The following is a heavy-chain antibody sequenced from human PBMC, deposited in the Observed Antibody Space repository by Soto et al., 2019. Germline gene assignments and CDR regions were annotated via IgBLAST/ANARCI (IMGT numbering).Heavy chain of an antibody. V-gene: IGHV3-23*05. D-gene: IGHD6-19*01. CDR1: GFTFSSYA. CDR2: ITSTGST. J-gene: IGHJ4*02. CDR3: AKTDKFNSQSPGWAKRFDS. Sequence: VQLLESGGGLAPPGGSLRLICAASGFTFSSYAMTWVRQSPEKGLEWVSTITSTGSTFYGDTVKGRFTISRDNSKSTLYLQMNSLGAEDTAVYFCAKTDKFNSQSPGWAKRFDSWGQGTLVTVSS.